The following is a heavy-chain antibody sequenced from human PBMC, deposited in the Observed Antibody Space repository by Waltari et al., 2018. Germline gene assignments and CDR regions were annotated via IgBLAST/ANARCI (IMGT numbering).Heavy chain of an antibody. CDR3: ARNGDYYDSAAYYRP. D-gene: IGHD3-22*01. V-gene: IGHV3-30-3*01. J-gene: IGHJ4*02. Sequence: QAQLVQSGGGVVQPGRSLRLSCADAGFPLSCSPFHWLRQPPGKGLEWVAAISYDGSNKHYADTVKGRFSISRENTKNTLHLQMDSLRPEDTAVYYCARNGDYYDSAAYYRPWGQGTLVTVSS. CDR1: GFPLSCSP. CDR2: ISYDGSNK.